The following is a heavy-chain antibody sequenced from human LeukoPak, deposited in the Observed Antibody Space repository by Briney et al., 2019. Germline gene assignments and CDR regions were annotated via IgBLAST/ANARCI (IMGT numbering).Heavy chain of an antibody. J-gene: IGHJ3*02. CDR2: IYHSGGT. CDR1: GGSISSSNW. D-gene: IGHD6-19*01. Sequence: SETLSLTCAVSGGSISSSNWWSWVRQPPGKGLEWIGEIYHSGGTNYNPSLKSRVTISVDKSKNQFSLKLSSVTAADTAVYYCARDGRAVAEAFDIWGQGTMVTVSS. CDR3: ARDGRAVAEAFDI. V-gene: IGHV4-4*02.